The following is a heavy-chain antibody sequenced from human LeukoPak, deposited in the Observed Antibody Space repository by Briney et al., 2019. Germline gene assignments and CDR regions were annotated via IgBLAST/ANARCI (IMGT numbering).Heavy chain of an antibody. D-gene: IGHD1-26*01. V-gene: IGHV4-61*02. Sequence: PSETLSLTCTASGGSISSGSYYWSWIRQPAGKGLEWIGRVYGSGSTNYNPSLKSRVTTSVDTSKNQFSLKLSSVTAADTAVYYYAGGTSDYSGRYFDYSGQGTLVTVSS. CDR2: VYGSGST. J-gene: IGHJ4*02. CDR1: GGSISSGSYY. CDR3: AGGTSDYSGRYFDY.